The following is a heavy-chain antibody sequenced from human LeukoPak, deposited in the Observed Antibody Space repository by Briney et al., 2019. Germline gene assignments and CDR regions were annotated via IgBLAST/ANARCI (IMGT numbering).Heavy chain of an antibody. D-gene: IGHD4-17*01. CDR1: GFTFVTYT. CDR3: ARDYYGDYYFDY. V-gene: IGHV3-21*06. Sequence: GGSLRLSCAASGFTFVTYTMNWVRQAPGKGLEWVSSISSSSSYIYYADSVKGRFTISRDNAENSLYLQMNSLRAEDTAVYYCARDYYGDYYFDYWGQGTLVTVSS. CDR2: ISSSSSYI. J-gene: IGHJ4*02.